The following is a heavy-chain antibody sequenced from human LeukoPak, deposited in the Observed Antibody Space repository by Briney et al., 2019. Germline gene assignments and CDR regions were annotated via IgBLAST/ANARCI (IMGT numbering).Heavy chain of an antibody. CDR2: ISYDGSNK. CDR3: ARDPSTTVAHDY. D-gene: IGHD4-23*01. J-gene: IGHJ4*02. V-gene: IGHV3-30*04. CDR1: GFTFSSYA. Sequence: GGSLRLSCAASGFTFSSYAMHWVRQAPGKGLEWVAVISYDGSNKYYADSVKGRFTISRDNSKNTLYLQMNSLRAEDTAVYYCARDPSTTVAHDYWGQGTLVTVSS.